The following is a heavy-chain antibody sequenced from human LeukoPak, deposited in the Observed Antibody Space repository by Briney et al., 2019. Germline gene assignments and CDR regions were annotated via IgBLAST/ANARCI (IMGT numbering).Heavy chain of an antibody. CDR2: MYSGGST. Sequence: GGSLRLSCAASGFSVSSNYMSWARQAPGKGLEWVSVMYSGGSTYYADSVQGRFTISRDSSKNTLYLQMNSLRAEDTAVYYCARALHYGFDYWGQGTLVTVSS. V-gene: IGHV3-53*01. CDR3: ARALHYGFDY. D-gene: IGHD4-17*01. J-gene: IGHJ4*02. CDR1: GFSVSSNY.